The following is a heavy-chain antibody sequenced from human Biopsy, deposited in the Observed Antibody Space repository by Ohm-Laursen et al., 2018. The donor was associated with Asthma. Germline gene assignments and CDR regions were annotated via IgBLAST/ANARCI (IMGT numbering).Heavy chain of an antibody. D-gene: IGHD3-10*01. J-gene: IGHJ6*02. CDR1: GYTFNSAG. CDR3: ARAVDYSHYYGIDV. CDR2: ISVYNGNT. V-gene: IGHV1-18*01. Sequence: ASVKVSCKTSGYTFNSAGITWVRQAPGQGLEWMGGISVYNGNTKVAQKLQDRVTMITDASTSTAYMELRSLRSDDTAVYFCARAVDYSHYYGIDVWGQGTTVTVS.